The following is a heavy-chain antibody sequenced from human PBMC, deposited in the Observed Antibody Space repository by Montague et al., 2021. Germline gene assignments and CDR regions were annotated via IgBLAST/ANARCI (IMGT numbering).Heavy chain of an antibody. CDR3: VRARSRAPNLFDV. V-gene: IGHV3-74*01. J-gene: IGHJ1*01. D-gene: IGHD1-26*01. CDR1: GFSFSSHW. Sequence: SLRLSCAASGFSFSSHWMHWVRQDPGRGLLWVSCVSTDGSSINYADSVKGRFTISRDNAKNSLYLQMNSLRAEDTAVYYCVRARSRAPNLFDVWGQGTLVTVSS. CDR2: VSTDGSSI.